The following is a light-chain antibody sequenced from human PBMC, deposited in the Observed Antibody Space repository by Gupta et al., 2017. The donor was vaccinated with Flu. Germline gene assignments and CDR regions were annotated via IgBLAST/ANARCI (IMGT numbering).Light chain of an antibody. CDR1: NSDIGSYYL. CDR3: CTYAGSRIHVV. V-gene: IGLV2-23*02. J-gene: IGLJ2*01. Sequence: QSALTHTASVSGSPGQSITTSRIGCNSDIGSYYLVSWYQQHPGKAPKLMIWDVSKRPSGVSDRFSGSKSVNTASLTISGVQAEDEADYYCCTYAGSRIHVVFGGGTKLTVL. CDR2: DVS.